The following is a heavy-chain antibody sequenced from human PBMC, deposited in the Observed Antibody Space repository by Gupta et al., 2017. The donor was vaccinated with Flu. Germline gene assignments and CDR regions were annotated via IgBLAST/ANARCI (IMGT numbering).Heavy chain of an antibody. Sequence: QVHLVQSGAEVKKPGASAKVSCKASGYTLTDYYLHWVRQAPGKGIEWMGWINPKSGDKNYAQKFRDWVTVTRDTSIGTAYMELTRLTSDDTAVYYWAREGYYGSGRTAPFDIWGQGTVVTVSS. CDR3: AREGYYGSGRTAPFDI. CDR2: INPKSGDK. CDR1: GYTLTDYY. J-gene: IGHJ3*02. V-gene: IGHV1-2*04. D-gene: IGHD3-10*01.